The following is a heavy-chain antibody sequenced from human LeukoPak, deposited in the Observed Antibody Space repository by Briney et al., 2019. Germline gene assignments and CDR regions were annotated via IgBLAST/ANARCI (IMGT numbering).Heavy chain of an antibody. J-gene: IGHJ6*03. CDR1: GGSFSGYY. CDR3: ARRFYYYYYMDV. CDR2: INHGGSS. Sequence: SETLSLTCAVYGGSFSGYYWSWIRQPPGKGLEWIGEINHGGSSNYSASLKSRVTISVDTSKNQFSLQLRSVTAADTAVYYCARRFYYYYYMDVWAKGTTVTISS. V-gene: IGHV4-34*01.